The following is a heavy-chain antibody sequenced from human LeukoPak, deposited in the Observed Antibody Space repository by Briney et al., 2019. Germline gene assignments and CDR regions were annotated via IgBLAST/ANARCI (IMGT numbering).Heavy chain of an antibody. CDR2: INPNSGGT. Sequence: ASVKVSCKASGYTFSGYYMHWVRQAPGQGLEWMGWINPNSGGTDYTQKFQGRVTMTRDTSISTAYMELSRLRSDDTAVYYCARDYSRYFDFWGQGTLVTVSS. V-gene: IGHV1-2*02. D-gene: IGHD4-11*01. CDR3: ARDYSRYFDF. CDR1: GYTFSGYY. J-gene: IGHJ4*02.